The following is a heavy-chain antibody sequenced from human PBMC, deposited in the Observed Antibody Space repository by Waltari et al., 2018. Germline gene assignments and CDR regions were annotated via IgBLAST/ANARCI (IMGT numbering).Heavy chain of an antibody. Sequence: EVQLVESGGGLVQPGRSLRLSCAASGFTFDDYTMHWVRQGPEKGLECVSSITWESSKIKYADSVRGRLTISRDNAKQSVDLHMNSLRPEDTAVYYCVKDSKVDAFDVWGQGTMVTVSS. CDR1: GFTFDDYT. CDR2: ITWESSKI. CDR3: VKDSKVDAFDV. J-gene: IGHJ3*01. V-gene: IGHV3-9*01.